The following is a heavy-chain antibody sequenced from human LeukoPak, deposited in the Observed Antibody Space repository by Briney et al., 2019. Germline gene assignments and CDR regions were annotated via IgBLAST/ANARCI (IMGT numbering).Heavy chain of an antibody. CDR3: AREHYFYYVDV. CDR1: GYTFSTQW. CDR2: VNQAGTQK. V-gene: IGHV3-7*01. J-gene: IGHJ6*03. Sequence: GGSLRFSCAASGYTFSTQWMSWVRQAPGKGLEWVAIVNQAGTQKYYVDSVKGRFTISRDNAENSLYLQMNSLRAEDTAVYYCAREHYFYYVDVWGTGTTVTVSS.